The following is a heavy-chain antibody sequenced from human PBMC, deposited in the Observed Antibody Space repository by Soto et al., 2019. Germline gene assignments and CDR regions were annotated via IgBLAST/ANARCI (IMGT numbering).Heavy chain of an antibody. CDR3: ARGDFDC. CDR1: GLTVTTNY. J-gene: IGHJ4*02. Sequence: EVQLVESGGGLIQPGGSLRLSCSASGLTVTTNYMSWVRQAPGKGLEWVSIFSSGGDTYYADSVKGRFTISRDNLRNKVYLQMNTLTVEDTAVYFCARGDFDCWGQGTLVTVSS. CDR2: FSSGGDT. V-gene: IGHV3-53*01.